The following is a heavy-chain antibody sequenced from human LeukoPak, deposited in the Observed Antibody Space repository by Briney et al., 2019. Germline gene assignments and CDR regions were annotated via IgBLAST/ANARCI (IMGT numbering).Heavy chain of an antibody. V-gene: IGHV3-23*01. CDR2: ISISGGTT. J-gene: IGHJ4*02. D-gene: IGHD5-18*01. CDR3: AKDHEYSYGLPDY. CDR1: GFTFSSFG. Sequence: PGGSLRLSCAASGFTFSSFGMNWVRQAPGKGLEWVSTISISGGTTYYADSVKGRSSVSGDNSKNTLYLQMNSLRAEDTAVYYCAKDHEYSYGLPDYWGQGTLVTVSS.